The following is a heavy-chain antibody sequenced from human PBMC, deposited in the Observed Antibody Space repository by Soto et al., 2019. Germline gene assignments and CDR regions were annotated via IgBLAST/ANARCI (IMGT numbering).Heavy chain of an antibody. V-gene: IGHV3-30*03. Sequence: GGSLRLSCAASGFTFSSYGMHWVRQAPGKGLEWVAVISYDGSNKYYADSVKGRFTISRDNSKNTLYLQMNSLRAEDTAVYYLGRGGGNDDTRFYYFDYWGQGIQVTVSS. CDR3: GRGGGNDDTRFYYFDY. CDR1: GFTFSSYG. CDR2: ISYDGSNK. D-gene: IGHD3-22*01. J-gene: IGHJ4*02.